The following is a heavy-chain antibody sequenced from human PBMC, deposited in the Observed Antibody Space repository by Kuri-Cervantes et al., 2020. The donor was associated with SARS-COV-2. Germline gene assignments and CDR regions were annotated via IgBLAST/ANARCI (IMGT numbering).Heavy chain of an antibody. CDR3: ARPNSGSYQGPFDY. D-gene: IGHD1-26*01. CDR1: GGTFSSYA. V-gene: IGHV1-69*05. J-gene: IGHJ4*02. CDR2: IIPIFGTA. Sequence: SVKVSCKASGGTFSSYAISWVRQAPGQGLEWMGGIIPIFGTANYAQKFQGRVTITTDESTSTAYMELSSLRAEDTAVYYCARPNSGSYQGPFDYWGQGTLVTVSS.